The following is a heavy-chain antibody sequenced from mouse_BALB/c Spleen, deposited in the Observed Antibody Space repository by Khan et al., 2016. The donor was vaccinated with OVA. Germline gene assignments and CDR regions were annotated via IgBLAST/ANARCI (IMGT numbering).Heavy chain of an antibody. Sequence: EVQLQESGPGLVKPSQSLSLTCTVTGYSITSEYTWNWIRQFPGNKLEWMGFLSYSGNTRYNPSPKSRISITRDTSKNQFFLQLNSVTSEDTATYYCARKDYYDYDPFPYWGQGTLVTVSA. J-gene: IGHJ3*01. CDR2: LSYSGNT. CDR3: ARKDYYDYDPFPY. V-gene: IGHV3-2*02. D-gene: IGHD2-4*01. CDR1: GYSITSEYT.